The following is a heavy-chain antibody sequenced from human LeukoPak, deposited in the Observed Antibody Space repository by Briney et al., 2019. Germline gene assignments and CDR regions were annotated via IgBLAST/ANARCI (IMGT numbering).Heavy chain of an antibody. Sequence: GGSLRLSCAASRFTFSSYGMHWVRQAPGKGLEWVAVISYDGSNKYYADSVKGRFTISRDNSKNTLYLQMNSLRAEDTAVYYCARESYGYIYFDYWGQGTLVTVSS. CDR1: RFTFSSYG. CDR2: ISYDGSNK. V-gene: IGHV3-30*03. CDR3: ARESYGYIYFDY. D-gene: IGHD5-18*01. J-gene: IGHJ4*02.